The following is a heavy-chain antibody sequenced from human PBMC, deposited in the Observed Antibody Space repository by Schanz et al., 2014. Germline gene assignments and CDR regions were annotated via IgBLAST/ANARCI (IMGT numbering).Heavy chain of an antibody. CDR1: GFDFNSYS. Sequence: VQLVESGGGVVQPGRSLRLSCEASGFDFNSYSMNWVRQVPGKGLEWLSYIDGKRTTVYYADSVKGRFTVSRDNAKNSVSLQMRRLRVEDTAVYYCASGVHVSSLQKGLQFWGQGTLVTVSS. CDR3: ASGVHVSSLQKGLQF. V-gene: IGHV3-48*01. CDR2: IDGKRTTV. D-gene: IGHD3-10*01. J-gene: IGHJ4*02.